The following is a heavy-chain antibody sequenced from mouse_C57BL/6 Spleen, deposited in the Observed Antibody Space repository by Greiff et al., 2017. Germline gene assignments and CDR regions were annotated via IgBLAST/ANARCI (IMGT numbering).Heavy chain of an antibody. CDR2: IYPGSGST. Sequence: QVHVKQSGAELVKPGASVKMSCKASGYTFTSYWITWVKQRPGQGLEWIGDIYPGSGSTNYNEKFKSKATLTVDTSSSTAYMQLSSLTSEDSAVYYCARWMGYYDYDGVFDYWGQGTTLTVSS. D-gene: IGHD2-4*01. CDR3: ARWMGYYDYDGVFDY. CDR1: GYTFTSYW. J-gene: IGHJ2*01. V-gene: IGHV1-55*01.